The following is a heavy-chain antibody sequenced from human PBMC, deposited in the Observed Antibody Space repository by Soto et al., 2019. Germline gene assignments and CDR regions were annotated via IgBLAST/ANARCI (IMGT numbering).Heavy chain of an antibody. CDR3: AKAETIFGVVKNYYYYYGMDV. CDR2: ISGSGGST. D-gene: IGHD3-3*01. J-gene: IGHJ6*02. CDR1: GFTFSSYA. Sequence: PGGSLRLSCAASGFTFSSYAMSWVRQAPGKGLEWVSAISGSGGSTYYADSVKGRFTISRDNSKNTLYLQMNSLRAEDTAVYYCAKAETIFGVVKNYYYYYGMDVWGQGTTVTVSS. V-gene: IGHV3-23*01.